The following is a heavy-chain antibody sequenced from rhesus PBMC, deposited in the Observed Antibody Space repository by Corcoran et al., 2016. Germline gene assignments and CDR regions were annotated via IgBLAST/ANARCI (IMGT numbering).Heavy chain of an antibody. Sequence: EVQLVESGGGLAKPGGSLRLSCAASGFTFSSYWMNWVRQTPGKGLDWISTINSGGGSTYYADSVKGRFPIYRDNYKNTLSLQMNRLRPEDTAVYYCAKEGVAAAAYYGLDSWGQGVVVTVSS. CDR1: GFTFSSYW. V-gene: IGHV3S42*01. CDR3: AKEGVAAAAYYGLDS. J-gene: IGHJ6*01. CDR2: INSGGGST. D-gene: IGHD6-31*01.